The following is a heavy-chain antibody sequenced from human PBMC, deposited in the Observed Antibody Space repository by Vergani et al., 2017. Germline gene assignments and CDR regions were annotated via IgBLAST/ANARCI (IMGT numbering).Heavy chain of an antibody. V-gene: IGHV1-69*13. Sequence: QVQLVQSGAEVKKPGSLVKVSCKASGGTFSSYAISWVRQAPGQGLEWMGRIIPIFGTANYAQKFQGRVTITADESTSTAYMELSSLRSEDTAVYYCAREHRSWSPGDYYYGMDVWGQGTTVTVSS. CDR3: AREHRSWSPGDYYYGMDV. J-gene: IGHJ6*02. CDR1: GGTFSSYA. D-gene: IGHD6-13*01. CDR2: IIPIFGTA.